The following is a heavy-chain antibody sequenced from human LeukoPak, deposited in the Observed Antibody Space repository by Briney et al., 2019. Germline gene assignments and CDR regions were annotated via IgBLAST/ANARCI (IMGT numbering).Heavy chain of an antibody. CDR2: INHSGST. D-gene: IGHD2-15*01. CDR1: GGSFSGYY. J-gene: IGHJ5*02. CDR3: ARGAMSGYCGGGSCYSDSWYFRGWFDP. V-gene: IGHV4-34*01. Sequence: SETLSLTCAVYGGSFSGYYWSWIRQPPGKGLEWIGEINHSGSTNYNPSLKSRVTISVDTSKNQFSLKLSSVTAADTAVYYCARGAMSGYCGGGSCYSDSWYFRGWFDPWGQGTLVTVSS.